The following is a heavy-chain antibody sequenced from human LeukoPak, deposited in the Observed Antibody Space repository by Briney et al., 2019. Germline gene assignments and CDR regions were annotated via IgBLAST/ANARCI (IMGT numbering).Heavy chain of an antibody. V-gene: IGHV3-21*04. CDR3: AAGLKEILLWFGESLDAFDI. J-gene: IGHJ3*02. D-gene: IGHD3-10*01. CDR1: GFTFSSYS. Sequence: GGSLRLSCAASGFTFSSYSMNWVRQAPGKGLEWVSSISSSSSYIYYADSVKGRFTISRDNSKNTLYLQMNSLRAEDTAVYYCAAGLKEILLWFGESLDAFDIWGQGTMVTVSS. CDR2: ISSSSSYI.